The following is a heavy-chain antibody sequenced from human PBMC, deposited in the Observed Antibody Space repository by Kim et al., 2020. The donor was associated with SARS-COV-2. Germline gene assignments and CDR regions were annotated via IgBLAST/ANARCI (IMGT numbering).Heavy chain of an antibody. V-gene: IGHV4-59*01. CDR1: GGSISSYY. D-gene: IGHD2-8*01. J-gene: IGHJ2*01. CDR2: IYYSGST. CDR3: ASSGGSRNGLGWYFDL. Sequence: SETLSLTCTVSGGSISSYYWSWIRQPPGKGLEWIGYIYYSGSTNYNPSLKSRVTISVDTSKNQFSLKLSSVTAADTAVYYCASSGGSRNGLGWYFDLWGRGTLVTVSS.